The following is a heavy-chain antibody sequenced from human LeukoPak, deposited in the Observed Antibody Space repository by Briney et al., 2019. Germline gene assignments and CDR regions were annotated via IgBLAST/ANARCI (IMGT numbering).Heavy chain of an antibody. CDR1: GFTFSSYA. V-gene: IGHV3-30-3*01. CDR2: ISYDGSNK. CDR3: ARAVYCSSTSCYEGYSLESPYFDY. Sequence: GALRLPCAASGFTFSSYAMHWVRQAPGKGLEWVAVISYDGSNKYYADSVKGRFTISRDNSKNTLYLQMNSLRAEDTAVYYCARAVYCSSTSCYEGYSLESPYFDYWGQGTLVTVSS. J-gene: IGHJ4*02. D-gene: IGHD2-2*01.